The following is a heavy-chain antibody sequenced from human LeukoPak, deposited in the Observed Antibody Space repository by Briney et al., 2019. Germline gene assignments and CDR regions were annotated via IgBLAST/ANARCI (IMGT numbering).Heavy chain of an antibody. V-gene: IGHV4-31*03. CDR3: ARSTTAIPGYFDY. J-gene: IGHJ4*02. CDR1: GGSISSGGYY. CDR2: IYYSGST. Sequence: PSETLSLTCTVSGGSISSGGYYWSWIRQHPGKGLEWIGYIYYSGSTYYNPSLKSRVTISVDTSKNQFSLKLSSVTAADTAVYYCARSTTAIPGYFDYWGQGTLVTVSS. D-gene: IGHD5-18*01.